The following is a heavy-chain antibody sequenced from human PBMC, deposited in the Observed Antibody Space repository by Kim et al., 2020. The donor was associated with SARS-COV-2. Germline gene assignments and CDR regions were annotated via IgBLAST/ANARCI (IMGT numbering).Heavy chain of an antibody. V-gene: IGHV3-30*18. CDR3: AKDGNWTFDY. CDR2: ISYDGSNK. Sequence: GGSLRLSCAASGFTFSSYGMHWVRQAPGKGLEWVAVISYDGSNKYYADSVKGRFTISRDNSKNTLYLQMNSLRAEDTAVYYCAKDGNWTFDYWGQGTLVTVSS. CDR1: GFTFSSYG. J-gene: IGHJ4*02. D-gene: IGHD1-1*01.